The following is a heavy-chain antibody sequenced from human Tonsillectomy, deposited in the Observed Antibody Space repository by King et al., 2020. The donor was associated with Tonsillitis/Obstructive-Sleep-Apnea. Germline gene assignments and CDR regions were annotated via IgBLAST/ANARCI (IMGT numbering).Heavy chain of an antibody. V-gene: IGHV3-30*04. CDR1: GFTFSNYP. CDR2: ISSDGNDK. Sequence: QLVQSGGGVVQPGRSLRLSCAASGFTFSNYPMHWVRQAPGKGLEWVAIISSDGNDKYYADSVKGRFTISRDNSKNTLFLQMDSLTGDDTAAYYCARDYGYSGYDLGFDYWGQGTLVTVSS. D-gene: IGHD5-12*01. CDR3: ARDYGYSGYDLGFDY. J-gene: IGHJ4*02.